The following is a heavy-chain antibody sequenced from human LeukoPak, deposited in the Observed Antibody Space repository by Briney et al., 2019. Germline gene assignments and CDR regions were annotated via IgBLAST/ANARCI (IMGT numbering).Heavy chain of an antibody. CDR2: IYSGGST. V-gene: IGHV3-53*01. CDR1: GFTFSSYW. J-gene: IGHJ4*02. Sequence: GGSLRLSCAASGFTFSSYWMSWGRQAPGKGLEWVSVIYSGGSTYYADSVKGRFTISRDNSKNTLYLQMNSLRAEDTAVYYCARVYSYGKYFDYWGQGTLVTVSS. CDR3: ARVYSYGKYFDY. D-gene: IGHD5-18*01.